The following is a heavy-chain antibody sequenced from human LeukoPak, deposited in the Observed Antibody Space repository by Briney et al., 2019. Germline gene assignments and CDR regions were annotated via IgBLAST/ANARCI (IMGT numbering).Heavy chain of an antibody. V-gene: IGHV4-59*01. CDR1: GGSISSYY. Sequence: SETLSLTCTVSGGSISSYYWSWIRQPPGKGLEWIGYIYYSGSTNYNPSLKSRVTISVDTSKNQFSLKLSSVTAADTAVYYCASGQVVPAAMLDVWGQGTTVTVSS. CDR3: ASGQVVPAAMLDV. J-gene: IGHJ6*02. D-gene: IGHD2-2*01. CDR2: IYYSGST.